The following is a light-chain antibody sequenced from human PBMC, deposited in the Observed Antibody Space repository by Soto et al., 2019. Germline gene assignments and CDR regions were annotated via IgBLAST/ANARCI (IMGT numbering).Light chain of an antibody. CDR1: QDINNY. Sequence: DIQMTQSTSSLSASVGVRVTIICQASQDINNYLNWYQQKPGKAPKLLIYDASNLETGVPARFSGSGSGTHFSFTISSLQPEDIATYYCQQYDNLPITFGQGTRLEIK. CDR2: DAS. CDR3: QQYDNLPIT. J-gene: IGKJ5*01. V-gene: IGKV1-33*01.